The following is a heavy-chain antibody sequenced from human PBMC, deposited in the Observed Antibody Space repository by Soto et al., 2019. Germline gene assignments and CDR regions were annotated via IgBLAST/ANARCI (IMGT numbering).Heavy chain of an antibody. J-gene: IGHJ4*02. CDR3: ARFNDILTGYYRSFDN. CDR1: GGSISSSSYY. CDR2: SLYNGNT. Sequence: SETLSLTCTVSGGSISSSSYYWGWIRQPPGKGLEWIGSSLYNGNTYYNPSLKSRVTTSVDTSKNQFSLRLSSVTAADTAVYYCARFNDILTGYYRSFDNWGQGTLVTVS. V-gene: IGHV4-39*01. D-gene: IGHD3-9*01.